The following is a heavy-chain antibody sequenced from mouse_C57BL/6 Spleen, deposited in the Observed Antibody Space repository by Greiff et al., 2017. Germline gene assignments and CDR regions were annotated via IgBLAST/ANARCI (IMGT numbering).Heavy chain of an antibody. CDR3: ARDDGYYVRYFDV. Sequence: EVKVVESGGDLVKPGGSLKLSCAASGFTFSSYGMSWVRQTPDKRLEWVATISSGGSYTYYPDSVKGRFTISRDNAKNTLYLQMSSLKSEDTAMYYCARDDGYYVRYFDVWGTGTTVTVSS. D-gene: IGHD2-3*01. CDR2: ISSGGSYT. J-gene: IGHJ1*03. CDR1: GFTFSSYG. V-gene: IGHV5-6*01.